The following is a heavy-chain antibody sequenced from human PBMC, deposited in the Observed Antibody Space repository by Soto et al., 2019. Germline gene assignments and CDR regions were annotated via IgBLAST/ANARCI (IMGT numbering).Heavy chain of an antibody. CDR2: IYHSGST. CDR3: ARVPGDIVVVPAAYYYYYYGMDV. D-gene: IGHD2-2*01. Sequence: SETLSLTCAVSGGSISSSNWWSWVRQPPGKGLERIGEIYHSGSTNYNPSLKSRVTISVDKSKNQFSLKLSSVTAADTAVYYCARVPGDIVVVPAAYYYYYYGMDVWGQGTTGTVSS. V-gene: IGHV4-4*02. CDR1: GGSISSSNW. J-gene: IGHJ6*02.